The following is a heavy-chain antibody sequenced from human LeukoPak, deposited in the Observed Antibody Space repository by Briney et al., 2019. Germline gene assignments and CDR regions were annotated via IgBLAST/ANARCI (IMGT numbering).Heavy chain of an antibody. CDR2: IYYSGST. CDR3: ARSPRYYDSSGPLVLFDY. Sequence: TTSETLSLTCAVYGGSFSGYYWSWIRQPPGKGLEWIGSIYYSGSTYYNPSLKSRVAISVDTSKNQFSLKLNSVTAADTAVYYCARSPRYYDSSGPLVLFDYWGQGTLVTVSS. J-gene: IGHJ4*02. V-gene: IGHV4-34*01. CDR1: GGSFSGYY. D-gene: IGHD3-22*01.